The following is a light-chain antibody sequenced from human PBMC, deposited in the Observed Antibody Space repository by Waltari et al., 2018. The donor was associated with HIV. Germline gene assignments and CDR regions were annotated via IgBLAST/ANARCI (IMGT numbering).Light chain of an antibody. J-gene: IGLJ2*01. CDR2: RKN. Sequence: QSVLTQPPSASGTPGQSVTISCSGTSSNIGTNYVYWYQQFPGTAPKLLIYRKNERPSGVPDRFSGSKSGTSASLDISGLRSDDEAEYYCAAWDDTLTVVFGGGTKLTVL. CDR3: AAWDDTLTVV. CDR1: SSNIGTNY. V-gene: IGLV1-47*01.